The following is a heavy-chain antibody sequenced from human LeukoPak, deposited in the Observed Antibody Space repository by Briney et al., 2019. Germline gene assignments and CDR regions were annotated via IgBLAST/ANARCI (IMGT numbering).Heavy chain of an antibody. CDR3: ARRGYYGSGSYSY. V-gene: IGHV4-34*01. CDR2: INHSGST. D-gene: IGHD3-10*01. CDR1: GGSFSGYY. Sequence: SETLSLTCAVYGGSFSGYYWSWIRQPPGKGLEWMGEINHSGSTNYNPSLKSRVTISVDTSKNQFSLKLSSVTAGDTAVYYCARRGYYGSGSYSYWGQGTLVTVSS. J-gene: IGHJ4*02.